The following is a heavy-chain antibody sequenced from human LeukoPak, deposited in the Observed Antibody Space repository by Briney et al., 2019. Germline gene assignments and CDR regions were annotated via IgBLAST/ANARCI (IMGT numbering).Heavy chain of an antibody. Sequence: PSETLSLTCTVSGGSISSSSYYWGWIRQPPGKGLEWIGSIYYSGSTYYNPSLKSRVTISVDTSKNQFSLKLSSVTAADTAVYYCATPMVRGVILANWGQGTLVTVSS. J-gene: IGHJ4*02. CDR2: IYYSGST. CDR1: GGSISSSSYY. D-gene: IGHD3-10*01. CDR3: ATPMVRGVILAN. V-gene: IGHV4-39*01.